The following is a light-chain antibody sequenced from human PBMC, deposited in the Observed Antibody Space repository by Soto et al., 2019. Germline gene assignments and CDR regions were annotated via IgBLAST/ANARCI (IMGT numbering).Light chain of an antibody. CDR2: VNSDGSH. Sequence: QSVLTQSPSASASLGASVKLTCTLTSGHNTYTIAWHQQRPEKGPRYLMRVNSDGSHSKGDGIPDRFSGSSSGAERYLTVSSLQSEDEADYYCQTWGTAIPVVFGGGTKLTVL. J-gene: IGLJ2*01. CDR3: QTWGTAIPVV. CDR1: SGHNTYT. V-gene: IGLV4-69*01.